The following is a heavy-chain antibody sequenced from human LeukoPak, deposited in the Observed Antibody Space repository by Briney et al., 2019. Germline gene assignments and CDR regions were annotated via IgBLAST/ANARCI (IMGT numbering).Heavy chain of an antibody. D-gene: IGHD3-10*01. Sequence: GVSLTLSCAASGFTCCTFFMHWDPPAPGMGLEGIIDIASDRRNTVYEDSVKGRFTSSRDNSKNTLYLQMNSLRVEDRAVYFCARERQGTIIHPGVFDTWGQGTMVTVSS. CDR3: ARERQGTIIHPGVFDT. J-gene: IGHJ3*02. V-gene: IGHV3-30*04. CDR1: GFTCCTFF. CDR2: IASDRRNT.